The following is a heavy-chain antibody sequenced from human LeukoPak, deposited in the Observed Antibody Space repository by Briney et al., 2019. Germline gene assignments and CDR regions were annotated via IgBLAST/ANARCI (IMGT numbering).Heavy chain of an antibody. V-gene: IGHV4-31*03. Sequence: SQTLSLTCTVSGGSISSGGYYWSRIRQHPGKGLEWIGYIYYSGSTYYNPSLKSRVTISVDTSKNQFSLKLSSVTAADTAVYYCARVLRYFDWLTLFDYWGQGTLVTVSS. CDR2: IYYSGST. CDR1: GGSISSGGYY. CDR3: ARVLRYFDWLTLFDY. J-gene: IGHJ4*02. D-gene: IGHD3-9*01.